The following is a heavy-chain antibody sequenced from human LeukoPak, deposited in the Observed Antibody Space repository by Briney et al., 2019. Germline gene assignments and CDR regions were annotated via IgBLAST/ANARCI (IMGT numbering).Heavy chain of an antibody. Sequence: PSETLSLTCAVYGGSFSGYYWSWIRQPAGQGLEWIGRIYTSGSTNYNPSLKSRVTMSVDTSKKQFSLKLSSVTAADTAVYYCARVRGSSGSYEYYHYMDVWGKGTTVTISS. J-gene: IGHJ6*03. D-gene: IGHD1-26*01. V-gene: IGHV4-59*10. CDR2: IYTSGST. CDR3: ARVRGSSGSYEYYHYMDV. CDR1: GGSFSGYY.